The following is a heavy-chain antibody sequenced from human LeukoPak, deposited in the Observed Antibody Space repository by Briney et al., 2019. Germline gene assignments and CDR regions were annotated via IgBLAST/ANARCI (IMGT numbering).Heavy chain of an antibody. V-gene: IGHV1-46*01. Sequence: ASVKVSCKASGYTFTSYYMHWVQQAPGQGLEWMGITNPSGGSTSYAQKFQGRVTMTRDISTSTVYMELSSLGSEDTAVYYCARAPSSGYSDNWFDPWGQGTLVTVSS. CDR2: TNPSGGST. D-gene: IGHD3-22*01. CDR1: GYTFTSYY. J-gene: IGHJ5*02. CDR3: ARAPSSGYSDNWFDP.